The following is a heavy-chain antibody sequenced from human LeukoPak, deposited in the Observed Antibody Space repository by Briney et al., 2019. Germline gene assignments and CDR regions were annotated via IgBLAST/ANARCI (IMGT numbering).Heavy chain of an antibody. CDR2: IYYSGST. CDR3: ARSSEYGDPFNY. CDR1: GASISGSDYF. D-gene: IGHD4-17*01. Sequence: ETLSLTCTVSGASISGSDYFWGWIRQPPGKGLEWIGSIYYSGSTYYSPSLKGRVTISVDTSKNQFSLKLNSVTAADTAVYYCARSSEYGDPFNYWGQGTLVTVSS. J-gene: IGHJ4*02. V-gene: IGHV4-39*01.